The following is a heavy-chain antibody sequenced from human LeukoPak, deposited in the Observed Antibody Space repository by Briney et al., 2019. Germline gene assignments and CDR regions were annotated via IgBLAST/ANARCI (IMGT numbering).Heavy chain of an antibody. J-gene: IGHJ4*02. D-gene: IGHD3-9*01. Sequence: SETLSLTCVVSGGSIIRSNWWSWVRQSPDKGLVWIGEIDHSGDTNYKWSLRNRVTMSVDRSKNQFSLKLTSVTAADTAVYYRTTYYNILTGYTFDSWGPGTLVTVFS. V-gene: IGHV4-4*02. CDR2: IDHSGDT. CDR1: GGSIIRSNW. CDR3: TTYYNILTGYTFDS.